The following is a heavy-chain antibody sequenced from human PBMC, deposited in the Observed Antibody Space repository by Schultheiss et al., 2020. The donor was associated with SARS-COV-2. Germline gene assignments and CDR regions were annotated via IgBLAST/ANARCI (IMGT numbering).Heavy chain of an antibody. CDR1: GGTFSSYA. CDR3: ARRLSYAMDV. V-gene: IGHV1-18*01. D-gene: IGHD3-16*01. J-gene: IGHJ6*02. CDR2: ISAYNGNT. Sequence: ASVKVSCKASGGTFSSYAINWVRQAPGQGLEWMGWISAYNGNTNYAQKLQGRVTMTTDTSTSTAYMELRSLRAEDTAVYYCARRLSYAMDVWGQGTTVTVSS.